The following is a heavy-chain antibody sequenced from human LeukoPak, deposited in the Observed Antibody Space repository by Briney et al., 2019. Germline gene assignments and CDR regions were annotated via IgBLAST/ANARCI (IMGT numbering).Heavy chain of an antibody. Sequence: GGSLRLSCAASGFTFSSYEMNWVRQAPGKGREGVSDISSGGRTIDYADSVKGRSTISRDNAKTSPYQQMHSPRADDTAVYYCPRDLSSSWYFNYGMDVWGQGTTVTVSS. V-gene: IGHV3-48*03. CDR3: PRDLSSSWYFNYGMDV. CDR2: ISSGGRTI. D-gene: IGHD6-13*01. CDR1: GFTFSSYE. J-gene: IGHJ6*02.